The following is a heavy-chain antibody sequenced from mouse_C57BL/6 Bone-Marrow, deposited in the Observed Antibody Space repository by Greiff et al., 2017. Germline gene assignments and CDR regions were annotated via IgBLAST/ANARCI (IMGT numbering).Heavy chain of an antibody. CDR3: AREDYYGSSSHGYFDV. Sequence: QVQLQQPGAELVRPGTSVKLSCKASGYTFTSYWMHWVKQRPGQGLEWIGVIDPSDSYTNYNQKFKGKATLTVDTSSSTAYVQLSSLTSEDSAVYYCAREDYYGSSSHGYFDVWGTGTTVTVAS. CDR2: IDPSDSYT. D-gene: IGHD1-1*01. J-gene: IGHJ1*03. CDR1: GYTFTSYW. V-gene: IGHV1-59*01.